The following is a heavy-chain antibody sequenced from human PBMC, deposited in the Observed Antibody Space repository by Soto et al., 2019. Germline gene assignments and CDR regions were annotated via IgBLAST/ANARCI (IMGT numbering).Heavy chain of an antibody. V-gene: IGHV3-7*01. Sequence: EVQLVESGGGLVQPGGSLRLSCAASGFRFGDYWMYWVRQPPGKGLEWVANIKQDGSEKYYVDSVKGRFTISRDNARNSLFLQMDSLRAEDTAVYFCARVTTMGGYWGQGTLVTVSS. J-gene: IGHJ4*02. D-gene: IGHD4-17*01. CDR3: ARVTTMGGY. CDR2: IKQDGSEK. CDR1: GFRFGDYW.